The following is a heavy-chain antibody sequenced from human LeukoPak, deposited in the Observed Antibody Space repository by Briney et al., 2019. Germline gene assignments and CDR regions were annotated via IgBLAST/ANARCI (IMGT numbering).Heavy chain of an antibody. Sequence: GGSLKLSCAASGFTLSSYAMSWVRQAPGKGLEWVSAISGSGGSTYYADSVKGRFTISRDNSKNTLYLQMNSLRAEDTAVYYCAKGHHQGLHFDYWGQGTLVTVSS. CDR3: AKGHHQGLHFDY. CDR2: ISGSGGST. CDR1: GFTLSSYA. J-gene: IGHJ4*02. D-gene: IGHD2-21*01. V-gene: IGHV3-23*01.